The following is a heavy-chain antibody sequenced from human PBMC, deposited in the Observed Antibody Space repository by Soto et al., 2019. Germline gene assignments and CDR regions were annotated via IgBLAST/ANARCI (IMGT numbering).Heavy chain of an antibody. V-gene: IGHV1-2*04. CDR3: ARDRVDHYDILTGRYNWFDP. Sequence: QVPLVQSGAEVKKPGASVKVSCKASGYTFTRYYMHWVRQAPGQGLEWMGWINTNSGGPNYAQKFQGWVTMPRDTSISTAYMELSSLRSDDTDAYYCARDRVDHYDILTGRYNWFDPCGQGTLVTVSS. D-gene: IGHD3-9*01. CDR2: INTNSGGP. J-gene: IGHJ5*02. CDR1: GYTFTRYY.